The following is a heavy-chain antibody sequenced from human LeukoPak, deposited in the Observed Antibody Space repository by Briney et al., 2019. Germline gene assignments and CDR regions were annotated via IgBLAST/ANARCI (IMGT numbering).Heavy chain of an antibody. V-gene: IGHV3-53*01. CDR3: ARRAGEYSHPYDY. D-gene: IGHD4-17*01. CDR1: GSTVSSNS. Sequence: PGGSLRLSCTVSGSTVSSNSMSWVRQAPGKGLEWVSFIYSGGNTHYSDSVKGRFTISRDNSKNTLYLQINSLRAEDTAVYYCARRAGEYSHPYDYWGQGTLVTVSS. CDR2: IYSGGNT. J-gene: IGHJ4*02.